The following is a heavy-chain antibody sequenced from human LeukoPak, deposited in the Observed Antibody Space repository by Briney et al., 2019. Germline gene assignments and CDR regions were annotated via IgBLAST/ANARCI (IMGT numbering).Heavy chain of an antibody. Sequence: GESLKISCKGSGYTFTNYWIGWVRQMPGKGLEWMGIIWPSDSDTRYSPSFQGQVTISADKSISTAYLQWSSLKASDTTIYFCARRISGYYIDYWGQGTLVSVSS. V-gene: IGHV5-51*01. CDR3: ARRISGYYIDY. CDR1: GYTFTNYW. D-gene: IGHD1-26*01. J-gene: IGHJ4*02. CDR2: IWPSDSDT.